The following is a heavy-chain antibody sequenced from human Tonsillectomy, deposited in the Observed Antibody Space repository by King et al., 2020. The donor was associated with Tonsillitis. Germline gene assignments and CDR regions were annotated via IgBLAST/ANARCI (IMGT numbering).Heavy chain of an antibody. Sequence: VQLVESGGGVVQPGRSLRLSCAASGFSFSDYGIHWVRQAPGKGLEWVSFISYDGSRQSYADSLRGRFTVSRDNSKNTLYLEMRSLSGEDTALYYCAREVGPKDHHFCYAMDVWGQGTTVTVSS. CDR2: ISYDGSRQ. J-gene: IGHJ6*02. D-gene: IGHD1-26*01. V-gene: IGHV3-30*03. CDR3: AREVGPKDHHFCYAMDV. CDR1: GFSFSDYG.